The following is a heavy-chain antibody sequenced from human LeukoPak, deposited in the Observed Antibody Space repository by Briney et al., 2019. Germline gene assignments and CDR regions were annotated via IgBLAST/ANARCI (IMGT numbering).Heavy chain of an antibody. D-gene: IGHD6-13*01. V-gene: IGHV3-9*03. CDR3: ARGRGMAAADY. CDR1: GFTFDDYA. CDR2: ISWNSGSI. J-gene: IGHJ4*02. Sequence: GGSLRLSCAASGFTFDDYAMHWVRQAPGKGLEWVSGISWNSGSIGYADSVKGRFTISRDNAKNTLYLQMNSLTSEDMAVYYCARGRGMAAADYWGQGTLVTVSS.